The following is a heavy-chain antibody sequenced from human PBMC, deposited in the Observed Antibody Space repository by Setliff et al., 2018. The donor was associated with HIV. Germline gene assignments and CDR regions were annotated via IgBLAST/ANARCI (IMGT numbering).Heavy chain of an antibody. CDR3: ATYSASWPDY. D-gene: IGHD6-13*01. Sequence: SETLSLTCTVSGGSISSGSYYWSWIRQPAGKGLEWIGRIYTSGSTNYNPSLKSRVTISVDTSKNQFSLKLSSVTAADTAVYYCATYSASWPDYWGQGTLVTVSS. J-gene: IGHJ4*02. V-gene: IGHV4-61*02. CDR1: GGSISSGSYY. CDR2: IYTSGST.